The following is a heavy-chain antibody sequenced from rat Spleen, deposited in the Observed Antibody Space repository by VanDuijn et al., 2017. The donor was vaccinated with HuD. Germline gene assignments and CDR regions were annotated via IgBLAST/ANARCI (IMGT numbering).Heavy chain of an antibody. CDR3: VRANRESYAHFDY. J-gene: IGHJ2*01. D-gene: IGHD1-12*01. Sequence: QVQLKESGPGLVQPSQTLSLTCTVSGFSPTNYHVSWVRQPPGKGMEWMGVIWTGGSTAYNSLLSSRLSISRDISKSQVFLKMNSLQTDDTVSYYCVRANRESYAHFDYWGQGVMVTVSS. CDR1: GFSPTNYH. V-gene: IGHV2-43*01. CDR2: IWTGGST.